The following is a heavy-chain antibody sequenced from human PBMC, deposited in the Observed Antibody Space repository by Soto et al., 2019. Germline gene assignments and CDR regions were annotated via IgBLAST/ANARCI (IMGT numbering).Heavy chain of an antibody. Sequence: PSETLSLTCAVSGGSISSSNWWSWVRQPPGKGLEWIGEIYHSGSTNYNPSLKSRVTISVDKSKNQFSLKLSSVTAADTAVYYCARDPYYYGSGAKYGMDVWGQGTTVTVSS. CDR3: ARDPYYYGSGAKYGMDV. J-gene: IGHJ6*02. V-gene: IGHV4-4*02. D-gene: IGHD3-10*01. CDR1: GGSISSSNW. CDR2: IYHSGST.